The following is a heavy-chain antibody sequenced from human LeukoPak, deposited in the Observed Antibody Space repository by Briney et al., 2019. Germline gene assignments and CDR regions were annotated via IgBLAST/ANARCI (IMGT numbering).Heavy chain of an antibody. V-gene: IGHV3-7*01. Sequence: GGSLRLSCAASEFSFSDFWMGWVRQAPGKGLEWVANINQGGSETYYVDSVKGRFTISRDNAKKSLFLQMNSLRAEDTAVYYCTKGRSNHYWGQGTLVSVST. CDR3: TKGRSNHY. CDR1: EFSFSDFW. J-gene: IGHJ4*02. D-gene: IGHD4-11*01. CDR2: INQGGSET.